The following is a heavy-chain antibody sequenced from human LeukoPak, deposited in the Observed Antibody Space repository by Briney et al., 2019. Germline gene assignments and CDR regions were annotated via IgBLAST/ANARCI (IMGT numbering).Heavy chain of an antibody. Sequence: SETLSLTCTVSGGSISSYYWSWIRQPAGKGLEWIGRIYTSGSTNYNPSLKSRVTMSVDTSKNQFSLKLSSVTAADTAVYYCAGTISNGGAFDIWGQGTMVTVSS. CDR2: IYTSGST. J-gene: IGHJ3*02. CDR3: AGTISNGGAFDI. D-gene: IGHD3-22*01. V-gene: IGHV4-4*07. CDR1: GGSISSYY.